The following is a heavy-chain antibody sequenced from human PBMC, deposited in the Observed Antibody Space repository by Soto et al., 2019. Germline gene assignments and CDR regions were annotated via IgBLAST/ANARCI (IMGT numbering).Heavy chain of an antibody. CDR3: VWGRDGNKNWF. J-gene: IGHJ4*02. D-gene: IGHD3-9*01. V-gene: IGHV4-30-4*03. Sequence: PSETLSLTCTVSGDSVNSGDSYWTWIRQHPGKGLEWIGQVYYTGTTDTGTTYYSPSLASRITIAPDSSQNQFSLSLSSVTAADSAIYCWVWGRDGNKNWFWGQGTLVTGSS. CDR2: VYYTGTTDTGTT. CDR1: GDSVNSGDSY.